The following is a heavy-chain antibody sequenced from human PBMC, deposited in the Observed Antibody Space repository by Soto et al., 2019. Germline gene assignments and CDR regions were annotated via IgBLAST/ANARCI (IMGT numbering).Heavy chain of an antibody. Sequence: SVKVSCKASGGTFSSYAISWVRQAPGQGLEWMGGIIPIFGTANYAQKFQGRVTITADESTSTAYMELSSLRSEDTAVYYCAIEVVVAADYGDYVESTDFDYWGQGTLVTVSS. CDR3: AIEVVVAADYGDYVESTDFDY. V-gene: IGHV1-69*13. CDR1: GGTFSSYA. D-gene: IGHD2-15*01. J-gene: IGHJ4*02. CDR2: IIPIFGTA.